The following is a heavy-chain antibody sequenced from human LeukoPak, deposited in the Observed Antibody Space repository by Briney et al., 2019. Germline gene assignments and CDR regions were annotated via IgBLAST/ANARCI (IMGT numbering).Heavy chain of an antibody. CDR1: GGSITSYY. V-gene: IGHV4-4*07. CDR2: IHTSGST. J-gene: IGHJ4*02. D-gene: IGHD6-6*01. CDR3: AREFSGTSIAARVFDS. Sequence: SETLSLTCTVSGGSITSYYWTYIRQPAGKGLEWIGRIHTSGSTNYNPSLKSRVTMSVDTSKNRFSLSLSSVTAADTAMYYCAREFSGTSIAARVFDSWGQGTLVTVSS.